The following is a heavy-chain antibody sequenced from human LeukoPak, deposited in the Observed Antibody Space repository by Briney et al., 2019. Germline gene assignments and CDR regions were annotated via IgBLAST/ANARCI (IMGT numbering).Heavy chain of an antibody. CDR2: ISSNGGST. Sequence: SGGSLRLSCSASGFTFSTSAIHWVRQAPGKGLEYVSAISSNGGSTYYAGSVKGRFTISRDNSKNTLSLQMSSLRPGDTAVYYCVKLPYSDTSAYYVDYWGQGTLVTVSS. V-gene: IGHV3-64D*06. CDR1: GFTFSTSA. CDR3: VKLPYSDTSAYYVDY. D-gene: IGHD3-22*01. J-gene: IGHJ4*02.